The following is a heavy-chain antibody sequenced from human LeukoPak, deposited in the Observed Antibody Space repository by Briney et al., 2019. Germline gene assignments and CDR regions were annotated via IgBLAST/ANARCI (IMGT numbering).Heavy chain of an antibody. D-gene: IGHD3-22*01. Sequence: SXPSLVKPTQTLTLTCAFSGFSLTTRGGGVGWIRQPPGKALEWLSLIYWDDDKRYSPSLKSRLTITKENSKKQVVLTVTNLDPVDTATYYCARLAYYDNSGSSRPFDIWGQGTRVTVSS. CDR2: IYWDDDK. V-gene: IGHV2-5*02. CDR3: ARLAYYDNSGSSRPFDI. CDR1: GFSLTTRGGG. J-gene: IGHJ3*02.